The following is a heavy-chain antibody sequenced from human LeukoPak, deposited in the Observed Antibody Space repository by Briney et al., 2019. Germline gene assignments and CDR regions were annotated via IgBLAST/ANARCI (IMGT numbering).Heavy chain of an antibody. D-gene: IGHD3-16*01. Sequence: SQALSLTCAISGDSVSTNNVAWNWIRQSPSSCLEWLGRSYCRSKWYNDYAVCVIRRIHINPHTSKNQFYLQLNSVTPDDTAVYYCAREDLGAAYFDFWGQGILVTVPS. CDR2: SYCRSKWYN. CDR3: AREDLGAAYFDF. CDR1: GDSVSTNNVA. J-gene: IGHJ4*02. V-gene: IGHV6-1*01.